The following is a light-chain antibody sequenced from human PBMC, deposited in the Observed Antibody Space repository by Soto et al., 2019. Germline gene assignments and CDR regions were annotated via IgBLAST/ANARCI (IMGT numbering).Light chain of an antibody. CDR2: AAS. J-gene: IGKJ5*01. CDR1: QGISSY. V-gene: IGKV1-8*01. Sequence: AIRMTQSPSSLSASTGDRVTITCRASQGISSYLAWYQQKPGKAPKLLIYAASTLQSGVPSRFSGSGSGTDFTLTISRLQPEDFATYYCQQYYSYPITLGQGTRLEMK. CDR3: QQYYSYPIT.